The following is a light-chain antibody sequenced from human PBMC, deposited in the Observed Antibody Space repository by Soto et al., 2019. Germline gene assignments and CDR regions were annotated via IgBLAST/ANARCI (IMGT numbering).Light chain of an antibody. Sequence: QSALTQPASVSGSPGQSITISCTGTSSDVGAYNFVSWYQQYPGKAPNVMIYEVNNRPSGVSNRFSGSKSGNTASLTISGLQAEDEAYYYCSSFTRSSTYVFGAGTKLTVL. J-gene: IGLJ1*01. V-gene: IGLV2-14*01. CDR2: EVN. CDR3: SSFTRSSTYV. CDR1: SSDVGAYNF.